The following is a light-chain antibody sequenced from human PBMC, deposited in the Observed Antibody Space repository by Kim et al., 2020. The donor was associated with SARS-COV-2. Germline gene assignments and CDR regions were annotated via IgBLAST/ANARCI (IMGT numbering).Light chain of an antibody. CDR1: SRRSYY. Sequence: VAWGQTVRITCQGDSRRSYYATWNQQKPGQAPILLVYGKNNRPSGIPDRFSGSSSGNTASLTITGTQAGDEADYYCNSRDTNDIVLFGGGTQGTVL. CDR3: NSRDTNDIVL. V-gene: IGLV3-19*01. J-gene: IGLJ2*01. CDR2: GKN.